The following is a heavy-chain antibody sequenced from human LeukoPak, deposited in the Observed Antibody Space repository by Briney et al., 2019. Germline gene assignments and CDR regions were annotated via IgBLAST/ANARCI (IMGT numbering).Heavy chain of an antibody. Sequence: GGSLRLSCAASGFTFSSYWMHWVRQAPGKGLVWVSRINSDGSSTSYADSVKGRFTISRDNAKNTLYLQMNSLRAEDTAVYYCARGRVSGCYPDDAFDIWGQGTMVTVSS. V-gene: IGHV3-74*01. CDR2: INSDGSST. CDR3: ARGRVSGCYPDDAFDI. D-gene: IGHD3-22*01. J-gene: IGHJ3*02. CDR1: GFTFSSYW.